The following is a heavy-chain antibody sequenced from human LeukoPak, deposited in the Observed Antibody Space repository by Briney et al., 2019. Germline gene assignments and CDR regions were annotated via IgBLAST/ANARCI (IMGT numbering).Heavy chain of an antibody. J-gene: IGHJ4*02. CDR3: AREQYYYDSSGYYDY. D-gene: IGHD3-22*01. CDR1: GFTFSSYA. CDR2: ISYDGSNK. Sequence: GGSLRLSCAASGFTFSSYAMHWVRQAPGKGLEWVAVISYDGSNKYYADSVKGRFTISRDNSKNTLYLQMNSLRAEDTAVYYCAREQYYYDSSGYYDYWGQGTLVTASS. V-gene: IGHV3-30-3*01.